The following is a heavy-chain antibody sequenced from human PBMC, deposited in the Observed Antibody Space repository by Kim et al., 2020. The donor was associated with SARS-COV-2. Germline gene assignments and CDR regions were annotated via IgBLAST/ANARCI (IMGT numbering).Heavy chain of an antibody. D-gene: IGHD6-6*01. Sequence: SLKSRVTISVDRSKNQFSLKLSSVTAADTAVYYCARVRGVIAARPWYFDYWGQGTLVTVSS. CDR3: ARVRGVIAARPWYFDY. V-gene: IGHV4-30-2*01. J-gene: IGHJ4*02.